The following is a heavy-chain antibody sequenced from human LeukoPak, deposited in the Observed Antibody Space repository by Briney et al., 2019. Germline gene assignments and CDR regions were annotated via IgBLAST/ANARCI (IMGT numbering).Heavy chain of an antibody. Sequence: GRSLRLSCAASGFTFSSYAMHWVRQAPGKGLEWVAVISYDGSNKYYADSVKGRFTISRDNSKNTLYLQMNSLRAEDTAVYYCARERPQQALDYWGQGTLVTVSS. CDR3: ARERPQQALDY. CDR1: GFTFSSYA. V-gene: IGHV3-30-3*01. J-gene: IGHJ4*02. CDR2: ISYDGSNK. D-gene: IGHD6-13*01.